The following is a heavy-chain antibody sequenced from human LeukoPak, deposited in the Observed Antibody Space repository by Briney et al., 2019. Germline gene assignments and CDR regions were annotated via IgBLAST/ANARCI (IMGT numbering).Heavy chain of an antibody. J-gene: IGHJ5*02. CDR3: ARGGGGWYCYVMGNWFDP. V-gene: IGHV1-18*01. Sequence: GASVKVSCKASGYTFTSYGISWVRQAPGQGLEWMGWISAYNGNTNYAQKLQGRVTMTTDTSTSTAYMELRSLRSDDTAVYYCARGGGGWYCYVMGNWFDPWGQGTLVTVSS. CDR1: GYTFTSYG. D-gene: IGHD6-19*01. CDR2: ISAYNGNT.